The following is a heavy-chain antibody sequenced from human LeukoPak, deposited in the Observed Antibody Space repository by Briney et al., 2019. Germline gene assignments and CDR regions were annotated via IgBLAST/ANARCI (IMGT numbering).Heavy chain of an antibody. CDR2: ISWNSGSI. Sequence: PGGSLRLSCAASGFTFDDYAMHWVRQAPGEGLEWVSGISWNSGSIGYADSVKGRFTISRDNAKNSLYLQMNSLRAEDTALYYCAKGLWFGEFDYWGQGTLVTVSS. CDR1: GFTFDDYA. J-gene: IGHJ4*02. CDR3: AKGLWFGEFDY. D-gene: IGHD3-10*01. V-gene: IGHV3-9*01.